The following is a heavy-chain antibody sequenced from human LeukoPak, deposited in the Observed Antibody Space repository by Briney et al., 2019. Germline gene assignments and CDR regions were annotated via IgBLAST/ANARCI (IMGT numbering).Heavy chain of an antibody. CDR2: ISGSGGST. D-gene: IGHD3-22*01. V-gene: IGHV3-23*01. J-gene: IGHJ4*02. CDR3: ATDYGYYDSSGYRSTYY. CDR1: GFTFSSYG. Sequence: GGSLRLSCAASGFTFSSYGMHWVRQAPGRGLEWVSAISGSGGSTYYADSVKGRFTISRDNSKNTLYLQMNSLRAEDTAVYYCATDYGYYDSSGYRSTYYWGQGTLVTVSS.